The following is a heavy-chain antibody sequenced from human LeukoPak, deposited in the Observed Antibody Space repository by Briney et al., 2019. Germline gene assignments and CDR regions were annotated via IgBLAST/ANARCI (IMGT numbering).Heavy chain of an antibody. D-gene: IGHD5-18*01. CDR3: ARDLGGYSYGSHFDS. CDR1: GFTFRSYD. CDR2: IGTAGEI. Sequence: GGSLRLSCAASGFTFRSYDMHWVRQATGKGLEWVSGIGTAGEIYYPGSVKGRFTISRDNAKNSLYLQMNSLRAEDTAIYYCARDLGGYSYGSHFDSWGQGTLVTVSS. V-gene: IGHV3-13*01. J-gene: IGHJ4*02.